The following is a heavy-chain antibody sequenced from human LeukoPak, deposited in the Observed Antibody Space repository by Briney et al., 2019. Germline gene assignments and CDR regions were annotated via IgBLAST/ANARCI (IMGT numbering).Heavy chain of an antibody. CDR2: INHSGST. D-gene: IGHD5-24*01. J-gene: IGHJ4*02. CDR3: AREGDGYNVYFDY. V-gene: IGHV4-34*01. CDR1: GGSFSGYY. Sequence: PSENLSLTCAVYGGSFSGYYWSWVRQPPGKGLEWVGEINHSGSTNYNPSLKRRVTISVDTSKNQFSLKLSSVTAADTAVYYCAREGDGYNVYFDYWGQGTLVTVSS.